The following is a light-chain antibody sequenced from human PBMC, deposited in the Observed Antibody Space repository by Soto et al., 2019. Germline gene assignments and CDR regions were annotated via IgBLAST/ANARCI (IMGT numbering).Light chain of an antibody. V-gene: IGLV2-14*01. J-gene: IGLJ1*01. CDR3: SSSTSSSTLYV. Sequence: QSVLTHPACLSFSPGQSITISCAGTSSDVGGYNYVSLYQQHPGKAPKVIIYEVSNRPSGVSNRFSGSKSGNTASLTISGRQAEDEAAYYCSSSTSSSTLYVFGSGTKVTVL. CDR2: EVS. CDR1: SSDVGGYNY.